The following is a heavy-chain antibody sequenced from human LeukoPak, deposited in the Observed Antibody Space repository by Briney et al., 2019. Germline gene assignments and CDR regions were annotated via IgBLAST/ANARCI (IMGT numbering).Heavy chain of an antibody. CDR1: GFTFDDYA. V-gene: IGHV3-9*01. J-gene: IGHJ4*02. CDR3: AKGDSSGYPTGPFDY. D-gene: IGHD3-22*01. CDR2: ISWNSGSI. Sequence: GGSLRLSCAASGFTFDDYAMHWVRQAPGKGLEWVSGISWNSGSIGYADSVKGRFTISRDDAKNSLYLQMNSLRAEDTALYYCAKGDSSGYPTGPFDYWGQGTLVTVSS.